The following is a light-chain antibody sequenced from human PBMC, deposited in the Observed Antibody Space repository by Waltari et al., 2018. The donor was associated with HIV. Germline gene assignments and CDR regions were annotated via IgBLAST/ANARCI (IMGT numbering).Light chain of an antibody. V-gene: IGLV2-14*01. Sequence: ALPHPASVPGLPVRPTPIPCAFIINDFFPWYQRHPGKAPKVIIYEVTNRPSGLSNRFSGSKSGNTATLTISGLQPEDEADYFCTSYISGTSPVFGRGTRVTVL. J-gene: IGLJ2*01. CDR2: EVT. CDR1: FIINDF. CDR3: TSYISGTSPV.